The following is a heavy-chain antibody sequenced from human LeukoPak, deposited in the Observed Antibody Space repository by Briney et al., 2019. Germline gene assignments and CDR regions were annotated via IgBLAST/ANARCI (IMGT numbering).Heavy chain of an antibody. CDR2: IYHSGST. CDR3: ARNADDSSSYPYFDY. D-gene: IGHD3-22*01. V-gene: IGHV4-59*01. CDR1: GGSISNYY. J-gene: IGHJ4*02. Sequence: SETLSLTCTVSGGSISNYYWSWIRQPPGKELEWIGYIYHSGSTNHNPSLKSRVTISVDTSKNQFSLKLSSVTAADTAVYYCARNADDSSSYPYFDYWGQGTLVTVSS.